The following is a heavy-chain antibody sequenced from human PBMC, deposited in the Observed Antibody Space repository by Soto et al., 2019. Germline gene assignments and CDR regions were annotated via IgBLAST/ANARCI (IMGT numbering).Heavy chain of an antibody. V-gene: IGHV4-31*03. J-gene: IGHJ4*02. Sequence: LSPTCSVSGGSIRSGSYYWSWIRQLPGKGLEWIGYIYYIGSTSYNPSLRSRVTISIDTSKNQFSLKLSSVTAADTAVYYCASAVYPDRGGYSDYWGQATLVTVSS. CDR1: GGSIRSGSYY. CDR2: IYYIGST. D-gene: IGHD3-22*01. CDR3: ASAVYPDRGGYSDY.